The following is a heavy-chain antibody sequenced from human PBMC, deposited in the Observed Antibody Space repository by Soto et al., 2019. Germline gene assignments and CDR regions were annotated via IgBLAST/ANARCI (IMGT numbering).Heavy chain of an antibody. CDR2: ISGSGGST. CDR1: GFTFSSYA. J-gene: IGHJ4*02. D-gene: IGHD3-10*01. V-gene: IGHV3-23*01. CDR3: APYQTRLSLDY. Sequence: GGSLRLSCAASGFTFSSYAMYWVRQAPGKGLEWVSTISGSGGSTYYADSVKARFTISRDNSKNRLSLQMNSLRAGDTAVYFCAPYQTRLSLDYWGQGTLVTVSS.